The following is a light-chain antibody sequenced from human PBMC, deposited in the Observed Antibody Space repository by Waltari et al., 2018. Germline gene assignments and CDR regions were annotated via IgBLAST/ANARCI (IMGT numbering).Light chain of an antibody. CDR3: QVWDSDSDHVV. Sequence: SYVLTQPPSVSVAPGETARFTCGGNNIGSKSVHWYQQEPGQAPILVIYYNNDRPSGIPERFSGSNSGNTATLTISRVDAGDEADYYCQVWDSDSDHVVFGGGTKLAVL. CDR2: YNN. J-gene: IGLJ2*01. CDR1: NIGSKS. V-gene: IGLV3-21*01.